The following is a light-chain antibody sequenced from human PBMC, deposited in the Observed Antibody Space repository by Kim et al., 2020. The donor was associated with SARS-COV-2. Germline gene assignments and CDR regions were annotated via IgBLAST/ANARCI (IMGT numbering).Light chain of an antibody. CDR1: QSISSW. CDR3: QQCNNWPPT. J-gene: IGKJ5*01. CDR2: GAS. Sequence: ASVGDRVTITCRASQSISSWLAWYQQKPGQAPRLLIYGASTRATGIPARFTGSGSGTDFTLTISSLQSEDFAVYYCQQCNNWPPTFGQGTRLEIK. V-gene: IGKV3-15*01.